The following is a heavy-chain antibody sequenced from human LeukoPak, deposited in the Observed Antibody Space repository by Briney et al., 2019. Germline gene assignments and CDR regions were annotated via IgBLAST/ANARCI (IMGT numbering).Heavy chain of an antibody. Sequence: GGSLRLSCAASGFTFDDYGMSWVRQAPGKGLEWVSGINWNGGSTGYADSVKGRFTISRDNAKNSLYLQMNSLRAEDTALYHCARPGWDYDSSGYQLYFDYWGQGTLVTVSS. D-gene: IGHD3-22*01. J-gene: IGHJ4*02. CDR3: ARPGWDYDSSGYQLYFDY. CDR2: INWNGGST. V-gene: IGHV3-20*01. CDR1: GFTFDDYG.